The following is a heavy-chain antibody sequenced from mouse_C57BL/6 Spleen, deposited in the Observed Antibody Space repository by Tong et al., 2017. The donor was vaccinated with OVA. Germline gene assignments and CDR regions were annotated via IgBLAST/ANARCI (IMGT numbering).Heavy chain of an antibody. CDR2: INPNNGDT. Sequence: EVQLQESGPELVKPGASVKISCKASGYSFTDYNMNWVKQSNGKSLEWIGYINPNNGDTSYNQKFKGKATLTVDKSSSTAYMELNSLTSEDSAVYYCARGATTVVAHFDYWGQGTTLTVSS. CDR3: ARGATTVVAHFDY. D-gene: IGHD1-1*01. CDR1: GYSFTDYN. J-gene: IGHJ2*01. V-gene: IGHV1S135*01.